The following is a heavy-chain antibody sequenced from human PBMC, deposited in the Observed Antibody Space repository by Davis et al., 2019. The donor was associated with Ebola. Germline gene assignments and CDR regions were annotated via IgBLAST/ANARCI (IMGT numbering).Heavy chain of an antibody. D-gene: IGHD6-6*01. CDR3: AREFSSRIAARRFFDY. CDR1: GYTLTELS. J-gene: IGHJ4*02. V-gene: IGHV1-24*01. CDR2: FDPEDGET. Sequence: ASVKVSCKVSGYTLTELSMHWVRQAPGKGLEWMGGFDPEDGETIYAQKFQGRVTMTEDTSTDTAYLELSSLRSEDTAVYYCAREFSSRIAARRFFDYWGQGTLVTVSS.